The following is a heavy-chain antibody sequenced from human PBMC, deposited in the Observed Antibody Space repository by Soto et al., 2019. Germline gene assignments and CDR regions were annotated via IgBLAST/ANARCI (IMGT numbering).Heavy chain of an antibody. V-gene: IGHV1-69*13. D-gene: IGHD4-17*01. J-gene: IGHJ1*01. CDR3: ARDLGDYVSYFQH. CDR1: GGTFSSYA. Sequence: SVKVSCKASGGTFSSYAISWVRQAPGQGLEWMGGIIPIFGTANYAQKFQGRVTITADESTSTAYMELSSLRSEDTAVYYCARDLGDYVSYFQHRGQRTPVTVSS. CDR2: IIPIFGTA.